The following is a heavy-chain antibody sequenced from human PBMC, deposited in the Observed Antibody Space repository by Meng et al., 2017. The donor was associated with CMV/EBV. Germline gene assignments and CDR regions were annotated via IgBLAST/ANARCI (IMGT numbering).Heavy chain of an antibody. Sequence: GESLKISCAASGFTFDNYGMSWVRQAPGKGLEGGSGINWNGGSTGYADSVKGRFTISRDNAKNSLYLQMNSLRAEDTALYYCARGMVRGGHTTSFDYWGQGTLVTVSS. CDR1: GFTFDNYG. D-gene: IGHD3-10*01. V-gene: IGHV3-20*04. J-gene: IGHJ4*02. CDR2: INWNGGST. CDR3: ARGMVRGGHTTSFDY.